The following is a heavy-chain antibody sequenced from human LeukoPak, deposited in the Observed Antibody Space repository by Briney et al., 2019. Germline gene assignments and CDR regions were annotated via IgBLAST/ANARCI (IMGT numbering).Heavy chain of an antibody. CDR1: GGSISSSSYY. Sequence: SETLSLTCTVSGGSISSSSYYWGWIRQPPGKGLEWIGSIYYSGSTYYNPSLKSRVTISVDTSKNQFSLKLSSVTAADTAVYYRARGGVVVVAATWFDPWGQGTLVTVSS. V-gene: IGHV4-39*07. CDR3: ARGGVVVVAATWFDP. CDR2: IYYSGST. J-gene: IGHJ5*02. D-gene: IGHD2-15*01.